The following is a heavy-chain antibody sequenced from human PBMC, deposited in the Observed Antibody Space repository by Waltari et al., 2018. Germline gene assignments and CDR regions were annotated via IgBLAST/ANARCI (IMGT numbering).Heavy chain of an antibody. D-gene: IGHD3-10*01. CDR2: ISGDSRFI. J-gene: IGHJ4*02. V-gene: IGHV3-21*01. CDR3: ARDRRGYFDY. CDR1: GFTFSAYN. Sequence: EVQLVESGGGLVKPGGSLRLSCDASGFTFSAYNMNWFRLAPGKGLECVSSISGDSRFIYYADSVNGRFTISSDAAKDSLVLQMNSLRVEDTAIYYCARDRRGYFDYWGQGTLVTVSS.